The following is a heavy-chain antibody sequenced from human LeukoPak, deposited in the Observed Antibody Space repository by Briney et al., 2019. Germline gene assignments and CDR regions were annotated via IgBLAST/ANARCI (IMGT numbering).Heavy chain of an antibody. CDR2: IYTSGST. CDR1: GGSISSGSYY. V-gene: IGHV4-61*02. Sequence: PSQTLSLTCTVSGGSISSGSYYWSWIRQPAGKGLEWIGRIYTSGSTNYNPSLKSRVTISVDTSKNQFSLKLSSVTAADTAVYYCARAPYYDYVWGSYRYAPDYWGQGTLVTVSS. D-gene: IGHD3-16*02. CDR3: ARAPYYDYVWGSYRYAPDY. J-gene: IGHJ4*02.